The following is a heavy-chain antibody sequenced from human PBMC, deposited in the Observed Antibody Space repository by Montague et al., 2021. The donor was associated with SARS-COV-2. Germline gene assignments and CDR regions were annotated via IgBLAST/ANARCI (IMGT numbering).Heavy chain of an antibody. D-gene: IGHD3-10*01. CDR3: AREFRTYGYGGQYWYFDL. CDR2: IYHSGST. V-gene: IGHV4-4*02. Sequence: SETLSLTCAVSGGSISSSHWWSWVRQPPGKGLEWIGEIYHSGSTNYNPSLKSRVTIPIDKSKNQFSLKLSSVTAADTAVYYCAREFRTYGYGGQYWYFDLWGRGTLVTVSS. CDR1: GGSISSSHW. J-gene: IGHJ2*01.